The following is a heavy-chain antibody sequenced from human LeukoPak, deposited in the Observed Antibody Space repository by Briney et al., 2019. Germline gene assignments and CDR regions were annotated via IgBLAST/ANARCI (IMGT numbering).Heavy chain of an antibody. Sequence: KTSGTLSLTCAVSGGSISSSNWWSWVRQPPGKGLEWIGSIYYSGSTYYNPSLKSRVTISVDTSKNQFSLKLSSVTAADTAVYYCARTRYYYNSRSYGAPYYFDYWGQGTLVTVSS. V-gene: IGHV4-4*02. D-gene: IGHD3-10*01. CDR1: GGSISSSNW. CDR3: ARTRYYYNSRSYGAPYYFDY. J-gene: IGHJ4*02. CDR2: IYYSGST.